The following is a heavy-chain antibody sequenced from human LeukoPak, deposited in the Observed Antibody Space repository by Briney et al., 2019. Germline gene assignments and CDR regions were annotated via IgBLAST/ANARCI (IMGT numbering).Heavy chain of an antibody. J-gene: IGHJ4*02. V-gene: IGHV4-34*01. CDR2: INHSGST. Sequence: PSETLSLTCAVYGGSFSGYYWSWIRQPPGKGLEWIGEINHSGSTNYNPSLKSRVTISVDTSKNQFSLKLSSVTAADTAVYYCAREIGGSLLDYWGQGTLVTVSS. CDR3: AREIGGSLLDY. D-gene: IGHD1-26*01. CDR1: GGSFSGYY.